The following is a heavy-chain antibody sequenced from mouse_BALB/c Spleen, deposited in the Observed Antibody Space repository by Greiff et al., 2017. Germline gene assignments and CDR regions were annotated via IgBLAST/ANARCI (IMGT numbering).Heavy chain of an antibody. Sequence: QVHVKQPGAELVRPGASVKLSCKASGYTFTSYWINWVKQRPGQGLEWIGNIYPSDSYTNYNQKFKDKATLTVDKSSSTAYMQLSSPTSEDSAVYYCTRGGGNYDDYWGQGTTLTVSS. CDR1: GYTFTSYW. J-gene: IGHJ2*01. CDR2: IYPSDSYT. CDR3: TRGGGNYDDY. V-gene: IGHV1-69*02.